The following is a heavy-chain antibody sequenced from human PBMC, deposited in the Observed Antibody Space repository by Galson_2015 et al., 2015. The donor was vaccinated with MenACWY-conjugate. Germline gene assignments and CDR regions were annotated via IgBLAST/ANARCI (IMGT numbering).Heavy chain of an antibody. V-gene: IGHV1-18*01. D-gene: IGHD3-22*01. CDR2: ISDYNGNI. CDR3: ARLPRGITMVVVAP. CDR1: GYTFTSYG. J-gene: IGHJ5*02. Sequence: SVKVSCKASGYTFTSYGFSWVRQAPGQGLEWIGWISDYNGNINYAQKFQGRVTMTTDKSTSTAYMELRSLRSDDTAVYYCARLPRGITMVVVAPWGQGTLVTVSA.